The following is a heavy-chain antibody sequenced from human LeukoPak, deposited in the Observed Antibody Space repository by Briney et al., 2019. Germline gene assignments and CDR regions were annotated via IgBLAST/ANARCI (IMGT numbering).Heavy chain of an antibody. CDR2: IRSKTYGETT. CDR3: TRGPLMGAFTMIRGPRDF. V-gene: IGHV3-49*03. Sequence: GGSLRLSCTASGFTFGDYGMNWFRQAPGKGLEWVGFIRSKTYGETTEYAASVKGRFIISRDDSTSIAYLQMHSLKTEDTAVYYCTRGPLMGAFTMIRGPRDFWGQGTLVTVSS. J-gene: IGHJ4*02. CDR1: GFTFGDYG. D-gene: IGHD3-10*01.